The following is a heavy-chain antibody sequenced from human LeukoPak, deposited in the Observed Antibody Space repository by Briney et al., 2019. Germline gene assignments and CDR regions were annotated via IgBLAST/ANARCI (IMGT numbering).Heavy chain of an antibody. Sequence: SETLSLTCAVYGGSFSGYYWSWIRQPPGKGPEWIGYTYYSGSTNYNPSLKSRVTISVDTSKNQFSLKLSSVTAADTAVYYCARGRGLYFQHWGQGTLVTVSS. CDR2: TYYSGST. J-gene: IGHJ1*01. V-gene: IGHV4-59*08. D-gene: IGHD6-19*01. CDR3: ARGRGLYFQH. CDR1: GGSFSGYY.